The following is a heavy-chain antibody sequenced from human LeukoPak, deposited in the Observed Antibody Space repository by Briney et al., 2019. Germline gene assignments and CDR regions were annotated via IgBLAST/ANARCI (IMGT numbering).Heavy chain of an antibody. CDR1: GYTFTCYY. V-gene: IGHV1-2*02. CDR2: INPNSGGT. J-gene: IGHJ5*02. CDR3: ARGAYSSSAWFDP. Sequence: ASVTVSCTASGYTFTCYYMHWVRQAPGQGLEWMGWINPNSGGTNYAQKFQGRVTMTRDTSISTAYMELSRLRSDDTAVYYCARGAYSSSAWFDPWGQGTLVTVSS. D-gene: IGHD6-6*01.